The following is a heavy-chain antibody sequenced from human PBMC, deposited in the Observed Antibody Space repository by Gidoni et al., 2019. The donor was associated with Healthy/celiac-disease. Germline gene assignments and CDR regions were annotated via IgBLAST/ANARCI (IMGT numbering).Heavy chain of an antibody. J-gene: IGHJ3*02. D-gene: IGHD3-3*01. CDR1: GVSFSGYY. CDR3: ATTVEMATRGERVIFGAFDI. V-gene: IGHV4-34*01. CDR2: INHSGRT. Sequence: QVQLQQWGAGLLKPSETLSLTCAVYGVSFSGYYWSWIRQPPGKGLEWIGEINHSGRTNYNPSLKSRVTISVDTSKNQFSLKLSSVTAADTAVYYCATTVEMATRGERVIFGAFDIWGQGTMVTVSS.